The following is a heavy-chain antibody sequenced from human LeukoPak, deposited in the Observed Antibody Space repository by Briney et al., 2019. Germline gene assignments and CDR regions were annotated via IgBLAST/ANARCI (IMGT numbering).Heavy chain of an antibody. Sequence: GGSLRLSCAASGFTFEDYAMHWVRQGPGKGLEWVFRISGNGNNIYYADSVKGRFTISRDNSKNSLYLQMNSLRTEDTALYYCAKDLPQYYDFWSGYYGGFDYWGQGTLVTVSS. CDR1: GFTFEDYA. D-gene: IGHD3-3*01. CDR3: AKDLPQYYDFWSGYYGGFDY. V-gene: IGHV3-43*02. CDR2: ISGNGNNI. J-gene: IGHJ4*02.